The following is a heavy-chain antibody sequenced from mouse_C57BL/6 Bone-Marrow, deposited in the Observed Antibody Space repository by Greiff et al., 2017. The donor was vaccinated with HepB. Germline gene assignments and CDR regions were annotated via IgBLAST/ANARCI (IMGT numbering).Heavy chain of an antibody. CDR2: IYPGSGST. CDR1: GYTFTSYW. Sequence: QVHVKQPGAELVKPGASVKMSCKASGYTFTSYWITWVKQRPGQGLEWIGDIYPGSGSTNYNEKFKSKATLTVDTSSSTAYMQLSSLTSEDSAVYYCANYYGSSYAMDYWGQGTSVTVSS. D-gene: IGHD1-1*01. J-gene: IGHJ4*01. CDR3: ANYYGSSYAMDY. V-gene: IGHV1-55*01.